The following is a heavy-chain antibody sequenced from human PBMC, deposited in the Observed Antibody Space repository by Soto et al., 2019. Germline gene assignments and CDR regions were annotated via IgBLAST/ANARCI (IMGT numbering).Heavy chain of an antibody. D-gene: IGHD3-3*01. CDR3: ARERAYDFWSGYYTSIEHYFDY. J-gene: IGHJ4*02. Sequence: QVQLVQSGAEVKKPGASVKVSCKASGYTFTSYGISWVRQAPGQGLEWMGWISAYNGNTNYAQKLQGRVTMTTDTATSTAYRERRSLRSDDTAVYYCARERAYDFWSGYYTSIEHYFDYWGQGTLVTVSS. CDR2: ISAYNGNT. V-gene: IGHV1-18*01. CDR1: GYTFTSYG.